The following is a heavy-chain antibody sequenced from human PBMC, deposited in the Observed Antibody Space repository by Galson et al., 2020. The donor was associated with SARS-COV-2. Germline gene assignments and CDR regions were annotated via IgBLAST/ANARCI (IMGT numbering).Heavy chain of an antibody. Sequence: GGSLRLSCAASGFTFSSYWMSWVRQAPGKGLEWVANIKQDGSEKYYVDSVKGRFTISRDNAKNSLYLQMNSLRAEDTAVYYCARDAATYYDFWSGYYQEDRSYPYYYYYGMDVRGQGTTVTVSS. CDR2: IKQDGSEK. J-gene: IGHJ6*02. CDR3: ARDAATYYDFWSGYYQEDRSYPYYYYYGMDV. CDR1: GFTFSSYW. V-gene: IGHV3-7*03. D-gene: IGHD3-3*01.